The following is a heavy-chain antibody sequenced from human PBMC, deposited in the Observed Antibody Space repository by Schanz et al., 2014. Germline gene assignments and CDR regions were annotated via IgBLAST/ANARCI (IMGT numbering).Heavy chain of an antibody. CDR3: ASTDMIRGIISAFDY. CDR2: INSNTGNP. Sequence: QVQLVQSGSELKKPGASVNISCKASGYTFTTYALNWVRQAPGQGLEWMGWINSNTGNPTNAQDFTGRFVFSLDTSVSTAYLQISSLKAEDTAVYYCASTDMIRGIISAFDYWGQGTLVTVSS. J-gene: IGHJ4*02. D-gene: IGHD3-10*01. V-gene: IGHV7-4-1*02. CDR1: GYTFTTYA.